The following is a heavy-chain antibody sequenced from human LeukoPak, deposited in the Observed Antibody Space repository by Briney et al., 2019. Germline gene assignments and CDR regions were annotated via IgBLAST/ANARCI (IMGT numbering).Heavy chain of an antibody. CDR1: GFTFSSYW. Sequence: GGSLRLSCAASGFTFSSYWMSWVRQAPGKGLEWVANIKQDGSEKYYVDSVKGRFTISRDNAKNSLYLQMNSLRAEDTAVYYCARVWGVVAALGYFDYWGQGTLVTVSS. J-gene: IGHJ4*02. CDR2: IKQDGSEK. V-gene: IGHV3-7*01. D-gene: IGHD2-15*01. CDR3: ARVWGVVAALGYFDY.